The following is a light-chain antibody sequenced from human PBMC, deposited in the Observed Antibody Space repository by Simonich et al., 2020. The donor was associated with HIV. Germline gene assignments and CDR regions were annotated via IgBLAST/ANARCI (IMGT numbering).Light chain of an antibody. CDR2: EDY. J-gene: IGLJ3*02. CDR3: QSYDYTNWV. V-gene: IGLV6-57*01. Sequence: NFMLTQPHSVSESPGKTVTISCTRSSGSIASSFVQWYQQRPGSSPTTVIYEDYQSPSGVPARFSGSIDSSSNSASLTISGLKTEDEADYYCQSYDYTNWVFGGGTKLTVL. CDR1: SGSIASSF.